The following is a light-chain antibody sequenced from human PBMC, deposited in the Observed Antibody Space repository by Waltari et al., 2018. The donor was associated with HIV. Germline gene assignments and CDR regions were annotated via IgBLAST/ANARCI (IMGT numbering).Light chain of an antibody. V-gene: IGLV1-47*01. CDR1: NSNLGSKD. Sequence: QSVLTQPPSASGTPGQRVTISWSGSNSNLGSKDEYCFHHLPGTAPKLLIYRTNQRRSGVPDRFSGSKSGTAASLAISGLRSDDEADYYCAAWDDTLSSYVFGTGTTVTV. CDR3: AAWDDTLSSYV. J-gene: IGLJ1*01. CDR2: RTN.